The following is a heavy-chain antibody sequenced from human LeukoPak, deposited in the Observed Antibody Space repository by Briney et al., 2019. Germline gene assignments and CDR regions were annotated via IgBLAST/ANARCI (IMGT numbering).Heavy chain of an antibody. CDR3: ARGGVWFGESQLPYYYYYYMDV. D-gene: IGHD3-10*01. Sequence: VSVTVSCKASRYAFTGYYMHWVRQAPGQGLEWMGWINPNSGGTNYAQKFQGRVTMTRDTSISTAYMEPSRLRSDDTAVYYCARGGVWFGESQLPYYYYYYMDVWGKGTTVTVSS. J-gene: IGHJ6*03. CDR1: RYAFTGYY. V-gene: IGHV1-2*02. CDR2: INPNSGGT.